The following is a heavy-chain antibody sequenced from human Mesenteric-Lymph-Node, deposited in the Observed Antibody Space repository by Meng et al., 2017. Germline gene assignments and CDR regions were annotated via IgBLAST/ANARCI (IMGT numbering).Heavy chain of an antibody. V-gene: IGHV3-21*04. J-gene: IGHJ6*02. CDR2: ISSSSSYI. CDR3: GSVEGAYYYGSGSYRGAYYYYYGMDV. Sequence: GGSLRLSCAASGFTFSSYSMNWVRQAPGKGLEWVSSISSSSSYIYYADSVKGRFTISRDNAKNSLYLQMNSLRAEDTAVYYCGSVEGAYYYGSGSYRGAYYYYYGMDVWGQGTTVTVSS. D-gene: IGHD3-10*01. CDR1: GFTFSSYS.